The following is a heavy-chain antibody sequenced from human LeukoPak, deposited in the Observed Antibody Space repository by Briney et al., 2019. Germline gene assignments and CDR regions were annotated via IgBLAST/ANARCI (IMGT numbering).Heavy chain of an antibody. J-gene: IGHJ2*01. CDR2: IIPIFGIA. CDR3: ARGTSSRETWYFDL. D-gene: IGHD6-13*01. V-gene: IGHV1-69*04. Sequence: SVRVSCKASGGTFSSYAISWVRQAPGQGLEWMGRIIPIFGIANYAQKFQGRVTITADKSTSTAYMELSSLRSEDTAVYYCARGTSSRETWYFDLWGRGTLVTVSS. CDR1: GGTFSSYA.